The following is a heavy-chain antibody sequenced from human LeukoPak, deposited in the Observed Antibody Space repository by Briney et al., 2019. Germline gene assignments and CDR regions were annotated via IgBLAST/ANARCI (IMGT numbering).Heavy chain of an antibody. J-gene: IGHJ4*02. CDR2: IYYSGST. Sequence: PSETLSLTCTVSGGSISSGGYYWSWIRQHPGKGLEWIGYIYYSGSTYYNPSLKSRVTISVDTSKNQFSLKLSSVTAADTAVYYCARERYQLSYYFDYWGQGTLVTVSS. CDR3: ARERYQLSYYFDY. V-gene: IGHV4-31*03. D-gene: IGHD3-16*02. CDR1: GGSISSGGYY.